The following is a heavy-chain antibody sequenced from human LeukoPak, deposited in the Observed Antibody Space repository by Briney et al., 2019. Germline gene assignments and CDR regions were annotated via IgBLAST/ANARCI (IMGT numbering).Heavy chain of an antibody. CDR1: GYTFTSYG. CDR3: ARDRSSWYSGYFQH. CDR2: ISAYNGNT. V-gene: IGHV1-18*01. J-gene: IGHJ1*01. D-gene: IGHD6-13*01. Sequence: ASVKVPCKASGYTFTSYGISWVRQAPGQGLEWMGWISAYNGNTNYAQKLQGRVTMTTDTSTSTAYMELRSLRSDDTAVYYCARDRSSWYSGYFQHWGQGTLVTVSS.